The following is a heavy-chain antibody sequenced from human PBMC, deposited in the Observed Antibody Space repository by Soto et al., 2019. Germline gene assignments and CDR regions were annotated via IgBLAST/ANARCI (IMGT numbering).Heavy chain of an antibody. J-gene: IGHJ2*01. Sequence: VGSLRLSCAASGFNFNDYAMHWVRQAPGKGLEWVSLISWDGTTTYYADSVKGRFTISKDSSKKSLYLQMDSLRADDAALYYCARGPTGYWYFDLWGRGTPVTVSS. V-gene: IGHV3-43D*04. CDR1: GFNFNDYA. CDR2: ISWDGTTT. CDR3: ARGPTGYWYFDL.